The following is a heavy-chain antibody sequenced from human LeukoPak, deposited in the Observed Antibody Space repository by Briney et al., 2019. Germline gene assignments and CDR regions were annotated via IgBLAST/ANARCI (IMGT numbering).Heavy chain of an antibody. CDR3: ARGRWGRIDY. CDR1: GGTFSSYA. CDR2: IIPIFGTA. V-gene: IGHV1-69*13. J-gene: IGHJ4*02. D-gene: IGHD3-16*01. Sequence: GASVKVSCKASGGTFSSYASSWVRQAPGQVLEWMGGIIPIFGTANYAQKFQGRVTITADESTSTAYMELSSLRSEDTAVYYCARGRWGRIDYWGQGTLVTVSS.